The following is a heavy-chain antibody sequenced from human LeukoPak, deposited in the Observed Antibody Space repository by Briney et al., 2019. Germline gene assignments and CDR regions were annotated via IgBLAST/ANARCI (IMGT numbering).Heavy chain of an antibody. D-gene: IGHD6-19*01. V-gene: IGHV3-74*01. CDR2: INSDGSST. CDR1: GFTFSSYW. J-gene: IGHJ6*02. Sequence: GGSLRLSCAASGFTFSSYWMHWVRQAPGKGLVWVSRINSDGSSTSYADSVKGRFTISRDNAKNTLYLQMNSLRAEDTAVYYCAREEIAVAGTSPHYYYGMDVWGQGTTVTVSS. CDR3: AREEIAVAGTSPHYYYGMDV.